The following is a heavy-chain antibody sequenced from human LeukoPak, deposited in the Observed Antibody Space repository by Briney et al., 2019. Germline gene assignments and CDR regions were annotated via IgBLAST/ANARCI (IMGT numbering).Heavy chain of an antibody. V-gene: IGHV3-11*01. Sequence: PSQTLSLTCTVSGGSISSGGYYWSWIRQPPGKGLEWVSYISSSGSTIYYADSVKGRFTISRDNAKNSLYLQMNSLRAEDTAVYYCARLAVGADWGQGTLVTVSS. CDR2: ISSSGSTI. CDR1: GGSISSGGYY. CDR3: ARLAVGAD. D-gene: IGHD1-26*01. J-gene: IGHJ4*02.